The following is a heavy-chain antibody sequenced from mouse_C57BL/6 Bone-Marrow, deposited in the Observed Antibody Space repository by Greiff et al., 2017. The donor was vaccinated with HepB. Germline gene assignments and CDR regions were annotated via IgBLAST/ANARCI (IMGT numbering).Heavy chain of an antibody. Sequence: EVQRVESGEGLVKPGGSLKLSCAASGFTFSSYAMSWVRQTPEKRLEWVAYISSGGDYIYYAHTVKGRFTISRDNARNTLYLQMRSLKSEDTAMYYCTRVLYAMDYWGQGTSVTVSS. CDR2: ISSGGDYI. J-gene: IGHJ4*01. CDR1: GFTFSSYA. V-gene: IGHV5-9-1*02. CDR3: TRVLYAMDY.